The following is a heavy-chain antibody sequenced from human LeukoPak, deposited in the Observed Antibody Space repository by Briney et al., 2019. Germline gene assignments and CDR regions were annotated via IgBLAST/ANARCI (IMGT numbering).Heavy chain of an antibody. CDR1: GDSISRYY. CDR2: FYTIGST. D-gene: IGHD4-17*01. V-gene: IGHV4-4*07. J-gene: IGHJ4*02. CDR3: ARSAPSVTSYYFDS. Sequence: PSGTLSLTCTVSGDSISRYYWSWIRQPAGKGLEWIGRFYTIGSTNYNPSLKSRVTMSLDTSKNQFSLTLNSVTAADTAVYYCARSAPSVTSYYFDSWGQGTLVTVSS.